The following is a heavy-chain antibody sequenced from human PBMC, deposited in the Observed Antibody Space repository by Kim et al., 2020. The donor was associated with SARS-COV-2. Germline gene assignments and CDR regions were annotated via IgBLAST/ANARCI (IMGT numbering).Heavy chain of an antibody. V-gene: IGHV3-23*03. D-gene: IGHD2-15*01. J-gene: IGHJ6*02. CDR3: AKDKGAVGCFYGFNV. CDR2: IYSSGGSA. CDR1: GFTFSSYA. Sequence: GGSLRLSCAASGFTFSSYAMSWVRQAPGKGLEWVAVIYSSGGSAHYADSVKGRFTISRDNSKNTLYLQMDSLRVEDTAVYYCAKDKGAVGCFYGFNVWG.